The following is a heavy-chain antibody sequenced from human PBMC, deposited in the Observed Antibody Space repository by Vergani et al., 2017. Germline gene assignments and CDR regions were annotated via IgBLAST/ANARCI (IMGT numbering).Heavy chain of an antibody. CDR1: GFTFSSYG. D-gene: IGHD1-1*01. CDR2: ISYDGSNK. V-gene: IGHV3-30*18. Sequence: QLQLVESGGGVVQPGRSLRLSCAASGFTFSSYGMHWVRQAPGKGLEWVAVISYDGSNKYYADSVKGRFTISRDNSKNTLYLQMNSLRAEDTAVYYCAKVATGTTRYYYYYYMDVWGKGTTVTVSS. CDR3: AKVATGTTRYYYYYYMDV. J-gene: IGHJ6*03.